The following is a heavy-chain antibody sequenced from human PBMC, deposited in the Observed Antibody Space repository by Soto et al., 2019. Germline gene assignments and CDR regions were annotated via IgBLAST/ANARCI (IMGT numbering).Heavy chain of an antibody. CDR3: ARDAVRGALTRWFDP. CDR2: IIPILGIA. CDR1: GGTFSSYT. Sequence: QVQLVQSGAEVKKPGSSVKVSCKASGGTFSSYTISWVRQAPGQGLEWMGRIIPILGIANYAQKFQGRVTMTRDTSTSTVYMELSSLRSEDTAVYYCARDAVRGALTRWFDPWGQGTLVTVSS. J-gene: IGHJ5*02. V-gene: IGHV1-69*08. D-gene: IGHD3-10*01.